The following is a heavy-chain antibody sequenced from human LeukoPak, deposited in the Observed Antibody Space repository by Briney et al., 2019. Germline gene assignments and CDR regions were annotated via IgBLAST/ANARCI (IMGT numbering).Heavy chain of an antibody. V-gene: IGHV4-34*01. CDR3: ARHRPAFYGSGSKFDY. Sequence: SETLSLTCAVYGGSFSGYYWSWICQPPGKGLEWIGEINHSGSTNYNPSLKSRVTISVDTSKNQFSLKLSSVTAADTAVYYCARHRPAFYGSGSKFDYWGQGTLVTVSS. CDR2: INHSGST. CDR1: GGSFSGYY. J-gene: IGHJ4*02. D-gene: IGHD3-10*01.